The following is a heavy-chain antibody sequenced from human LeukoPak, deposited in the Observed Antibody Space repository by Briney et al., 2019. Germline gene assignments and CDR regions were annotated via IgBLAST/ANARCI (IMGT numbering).Heavy chain of an antibody. CDR3: ASISGSYLHNFDY. CDR2: IRYDGSNK. V-gene: IGHV3-30*02. J-gene: IGHJ4*02. D-gene: IGHD1-26*01. CDR1: GCTFSSYG. Sequence: GGSLRLSCAASGCTFSSYGMHWVRQAPGKGLEWVAFIRYDGSNKYYVDSVKGRFTISRDNSKNTLYLQMNSLRAEDTAVYYCASISGSYLHNFDYWGQGTLVTVPS.